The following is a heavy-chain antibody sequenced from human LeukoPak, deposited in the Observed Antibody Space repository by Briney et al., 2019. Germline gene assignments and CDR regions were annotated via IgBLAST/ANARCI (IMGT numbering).Heavy chain of an antibody. CDR1: GFTFSNYG. Sequence: SGGSLRLSCAASGFTFSNYGMSWVRQAPGKGLEWVANIKSDGSEKYYVDSVKGRFTISRDKTTNSLYLEMSCLRVEDTAIYYCARDGVALAYWGQGTPVTVPS. V-gene: IGHV3-7*01. D-gene: IGHD2-15*01. CDR2: IKSDGSEK. J-gene: IGHJ4*02. CDR3: ARDGVALAY.